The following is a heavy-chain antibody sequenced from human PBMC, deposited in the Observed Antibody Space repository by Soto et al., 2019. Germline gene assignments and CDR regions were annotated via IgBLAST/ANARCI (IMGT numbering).Heavy chain of an antibody. V-gene: IGHV3-23*01. CDR2: ISGGGYTA. J-gene: IGHJ4*02. Sequence: EVQLLESGGGLVQPGGSLRLSCVVSGLTSRSHAMSWVRQAPGQGLEWVAGISGGGYTAYYPDSVRGRFTISRDNSKNTVYLQIDILRADDTAVYYCAKAQGGVTIKSNFDYWGQGTLVTVSS. D-gene: IGHD5-12*01. CDR1: GLTSRSHA. CDR3: AKAQGGVTIKSNFDY.